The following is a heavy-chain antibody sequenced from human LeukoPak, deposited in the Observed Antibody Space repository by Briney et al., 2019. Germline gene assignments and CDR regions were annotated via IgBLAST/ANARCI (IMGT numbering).Heavy chain of an antibody. J-gene: IGHJ3*02. CDR2: IYYSGST. D-gene: IGHD3-22*01. CDR3: ARLAGGENSSGYYDAFDI. Sequence: SETLSLTCTVSGGSISSYYWSWIRQPPGKGLEWIGYIYYSGSTNYNPSLKSRVTISVDTSKNQFSLKLSSVTAADTAVYYCARLAGGENSSGYYDAFDIWGQGTMVTVSS. V-gene: IGHV4-59*01. CDR1: GGSISSYY.